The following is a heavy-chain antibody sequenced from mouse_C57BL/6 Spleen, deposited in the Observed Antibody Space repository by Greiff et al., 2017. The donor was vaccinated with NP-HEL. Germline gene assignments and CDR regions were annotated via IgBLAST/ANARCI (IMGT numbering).Heavy chain of an antibody. CDR3: ARSTMVTTTSPMDY. J-gene: IGHJ4*01. CDR1: GYTFTSYG. CDR2: IYPRSGNT. V-gene: IGHV1-81*01. Sequence: QVQLQQSGAELARPGASVKLSCTASGYTFTSYGISWVKQRTGQGLEWIGEIYPRSGNTYYTEKFKGKATLTADTSSSTAYMELRSLTSEDSAVYFCARSTMVTTTSPMDYWGKGTSVTAAS. D-gene: IGHD2-2*01.